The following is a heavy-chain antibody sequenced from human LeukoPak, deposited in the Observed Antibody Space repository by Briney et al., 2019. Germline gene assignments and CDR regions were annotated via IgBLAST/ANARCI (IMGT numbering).Heavy chain of an antibody. D-gene: IGHD6-13*01. J-gene: IGHJ6*03. CDR1: GGSISSSSYY. V-gene: IGHV4-39*07. Sequence: SETLSLTCTVSGGSISSSSYYWGWIRQPPGKGLEWIGRIYYSGSTYYNPSLKSRVTISVDTSKNQFSLKLSSVTAADTAVYYCARVGRQQLPTYYYYMDVWGKGTTVTVSS. CDR3: ARVGRQQLPTYYYYMDV. CDR2: IYYSGST.